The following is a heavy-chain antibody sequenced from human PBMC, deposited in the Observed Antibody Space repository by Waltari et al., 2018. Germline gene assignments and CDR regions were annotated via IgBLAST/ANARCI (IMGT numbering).Heavy chain of an antibody. D-gene: IGHD3-16*02. J-gene: IGHJ4*02. V-gene: IGHV3-7*01. CDR1: GFTFSSYW. CDR3: ARPYDYIWGSYRY. CDR2: IKQDGREK. Sequence: EVQLVESGGGLVQPGGSLRLSCAASGFTFSSYWMSWVRQAPGKGLEWVANIKQDGREKYYVDSVKGRFTSSRDNANNSLYLQMNSLRSEDTAVYYCARPYDYIWGSYRYWGQGTLVTVSS.